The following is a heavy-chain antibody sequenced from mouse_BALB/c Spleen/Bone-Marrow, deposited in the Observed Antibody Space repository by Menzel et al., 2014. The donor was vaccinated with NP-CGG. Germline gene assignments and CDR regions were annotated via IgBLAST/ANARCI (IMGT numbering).Heavy chain of an antibody. Sequence: QVHVKQSGAELVKPGVSVKLSCKASGYTFTSYWMHWVKQRPGQGLEWIGEINPSNGCTNYNEKFKSKATLTVDKSSSTAYMQLSSLTSEDSAVYYCVRTYFDYWGQGTTLTVSS. CDR1: GYTFTSYW. V-gene: IGHV1S81*02. CDR2: INPSNGCT. J-gene: IGHJ2*01. CDR3: VRTYFDY.